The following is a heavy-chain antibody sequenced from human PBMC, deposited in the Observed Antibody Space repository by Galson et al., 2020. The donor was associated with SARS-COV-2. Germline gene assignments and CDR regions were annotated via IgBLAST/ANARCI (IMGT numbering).Heavy chain of an antibody. CDR3: ARIGIGNYYDSSGYPSADAFDI. CDR1: GFSLSTSGMC. J-gene: IGHJ3*02. Sequence: SGPTLVKPTQTLTLTCTFSGFSLSTSGMCVSWIRQPPGKALEWLALIDWDDDKYYSTSLKTRLTISKDTSKNQVVLTMTNMDPVDTATYYCARIGIGNYYDSSGYPSADAFDIWGQGTMVTVSS. V-gene: IGHV2-70*01. D-gene: IGHD3-22*01. CDR2: IDWDDDK.